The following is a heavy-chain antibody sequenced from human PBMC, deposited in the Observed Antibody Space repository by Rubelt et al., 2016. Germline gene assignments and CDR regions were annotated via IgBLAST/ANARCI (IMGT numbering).Heavy chain of an antibody. CDR2: ISGSGGTT. Sequence: EVQVLESGGGLVQPGGSLRLSCAASGFTFSGFAMSWVRQAPGKGLECVAAISGSGGTTYYADSVKGRFPITRDKPKNTLYLQLNSLGAVDTAVCYCAKGLGHDIVTPFGSWGQGTLVTVSS. CDR1: GFTFSGFA. V-gene: IGHV3-23*01. CDR3: AKGLGHDIVTPFGS. J-gene: IGHJ5*01. D-gene: IGHD3-9*01.